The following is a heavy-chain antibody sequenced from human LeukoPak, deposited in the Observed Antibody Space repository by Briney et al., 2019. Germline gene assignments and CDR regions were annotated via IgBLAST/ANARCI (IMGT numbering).Heavy chain of an antibody. CDR2: IIPIFGTT. J-gene: IGHJ3*02. Sequence: GASVQVSCKASGGTFSSYGISWVRQAPGQGLEWMGEIIPIFGTTNYAQKFQGTVTITADESTSTAYMQLTSRRSEDTAVYYCATAFHSGWTHQDAFDIWGQGTMVTVSS. CDR3: ATAFHSGWTHQDAFDI. CDR1: GGTFSSYG. V-gene: IGHV1-69*01. D-gene: IGHD6-19*01.